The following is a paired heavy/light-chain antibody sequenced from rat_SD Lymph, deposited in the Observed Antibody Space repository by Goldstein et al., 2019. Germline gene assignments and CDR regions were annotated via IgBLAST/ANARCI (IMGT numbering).Heavy chain of an antibody. V-gene: IGHV5-7*01. CDR2: ISYDGSST. D-gene: IGHD1-1*01. J-gene: IGHJ3*01. CDR1: GFTFSDYN. CDR3: ARHGPYYYSGDGFAY. Sequence: EVQLVESGGGLVQPGRSLKLSCAASGFTFSDYNMAWVRQAPKKGLEWVATISYDGSSTYYRDSVKGRFTISRDNAKSTLYLQMDSLRSEDTATYYCARHGPYYYSGDGFAYWGQGTLVTVSS.
Light chain of an antibody. Sequence: DIQMTQSPSSMSVSLGDTVTITCRASQDVGIYVNWFQQKPGKSPRRMIYRATNLADGVPSRFSGSRSGSDYSLTISSLESEDVADYHCLQYDEYPYTFGAGTKLELK. V-gene: IGKV14S9*01. CDR1: QDVGIY. CDR3: LQYDEYPYT. J-gene: IGKJ2-3*01. CDR2: RAT.